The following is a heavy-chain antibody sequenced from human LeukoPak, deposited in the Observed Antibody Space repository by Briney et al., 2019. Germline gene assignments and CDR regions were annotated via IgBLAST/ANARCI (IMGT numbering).Heavy chain of an antibody. CDR2: VYYSGST. CDR3: ARGITMVRGPNTPAD. D-gene: IGHD3-10*01. J-gene: IGHJ4*02. V-gene: IGHV4-39*07. CDR1: GDSITNSNYY. Sequence: SETLSLTCAVSGDSITNSNYYWAWIRQPPGKGLEWVGSVYYSGSTYYNPSLKSRVTVSVDTSKNQFSLELGSVTAADTAVYYCARGITMVRGPNTPADWGQGTLVTVSS.